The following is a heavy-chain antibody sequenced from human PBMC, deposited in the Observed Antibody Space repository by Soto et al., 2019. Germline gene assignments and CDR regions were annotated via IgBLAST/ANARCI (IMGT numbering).Heavy chain of an antibody. CDR3: ANSVVEETYYYYGMDV. Sequence: QVQLVESGGGVVQPGRSLRLSCAASGFTFSSYGMHWVRQAPGKGLEWVAVISYDGSNKYYADAVKGRFTISRDNSKNTLYLQMNSLRAEDPAVYYCANSVVEETYYYYGMDVWGQGTTVTVSS. CDR1: GFTFSSYG. CDR2: ISYDGSNK. V-gene: IGHV3-30*18. D-gene: IGHD2-21*01. J-gene: IGHJ6*02.